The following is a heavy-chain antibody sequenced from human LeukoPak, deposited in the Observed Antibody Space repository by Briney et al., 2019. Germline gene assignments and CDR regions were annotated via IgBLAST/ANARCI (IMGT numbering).Heavy chain of an antibody. D-gene: IGHD7-27*01. Sequence: PSETLSLTCTASGGSISSYYWSWIRQPPGKGLEWIGYIYYSGSTNYNPSLKSRVTISVDTSKNQFSLKLSSVTAADTAVYYCARHVRDPGRIRNFDYWGQGTLVTVSS. CDR3: ARHVRDPGRIRNFDY. J-gene: IGHJ4*02. CDR2: IYYSGST. V-gene: IGHV4-59*08. CDR1: GGSISSYY.